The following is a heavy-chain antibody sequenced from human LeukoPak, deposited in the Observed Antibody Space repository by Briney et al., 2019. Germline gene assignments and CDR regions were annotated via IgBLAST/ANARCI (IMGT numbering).Heavy chain of an antibody. Sequence: SETLSLTCTVSGGSISSYYWSWIRQPPGKGLEWIGYIYYSGSTNYNPSLKSRVTISVDTSKNQFSLKLSSVTAADTAVYYCARQGYDSSGYYYTFDYWGQGTLVTVSS. J-gene: IGHJ4*02. CDR3: ARQGYDSSGYYYTFDY. CDR2: IYYSGST. D-gene: IGHD3-22*01. CDR1: GGSISSYY. V-gene: IGHV4-59*01.